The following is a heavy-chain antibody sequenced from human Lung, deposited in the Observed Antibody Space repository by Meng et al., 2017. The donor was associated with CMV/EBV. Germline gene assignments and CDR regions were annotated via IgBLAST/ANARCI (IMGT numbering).Heavy chain of an antibody. CDR3: ARDNNWGPDY. CDR1: GYTFTAHY. V-gene: IGHV1-2*02. J-gene: IGHJ4*02. D-gene: IGHD7-27*01. Sequence: SVKVSCKASGYTFTAHYFHWVRQAPGQGLEWMGWIHPHRGDTNYAQQFQGRVTLTRDTSINTGYMELTRLTSDDTAVYYCARDNNWGPDYWGQGTQVTGAS. CDR2: IHPHRGDT.